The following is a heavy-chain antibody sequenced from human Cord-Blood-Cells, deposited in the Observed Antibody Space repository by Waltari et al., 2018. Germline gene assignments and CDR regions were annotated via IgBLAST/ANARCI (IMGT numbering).Heavy chain of an antibody. CDR3: ARAVRLAWLVNNWFDP. Sequence: VQLQQWGAGLLKPSETLSLTCAVYGGSFSGYSCSWIRQPPGKGLEWIGEINHSGSTNYNPSLKSRVTISVDTSKNQFSLKLSSVTAADTAVYYCARAVRLAWLVNNWFDPWGQGTLVTVSS. V-gene: IGHV4-34*01. CDR1: GGSFSGYS. D-gene: IGHD6-19*01. CDR2: INHSGST. J-gene: IGHJ5*02.